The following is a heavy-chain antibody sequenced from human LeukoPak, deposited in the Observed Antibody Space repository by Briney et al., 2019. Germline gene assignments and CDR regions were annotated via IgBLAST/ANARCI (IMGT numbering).Heavy chain of an antibody. Sequence: GASVKVSCKASGYTFTSYGINWVRQATGQGLEWMGWMNPNSGNTGYAQKFQGRVTMTRNTSISTAYMELSSLRSEDTAVYYCARVPWPQQWELPLAIWNYYYYGMDVWGQGTTVTVSS. CDR2: MNPNSGNT. D-gene: IGHD1-26*01. CDR1: GYTFTSYG. V-gene: IGHV1-8*02. CDR3: ARVPWPQQWELPLAIWNYYYYGMDV. J-gene: IGHJ6*02.